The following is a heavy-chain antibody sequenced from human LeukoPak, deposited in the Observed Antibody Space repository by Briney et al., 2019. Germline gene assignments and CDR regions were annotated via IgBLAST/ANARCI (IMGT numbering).Heavy chain of an antibody. D-gene: IGHD3-10*01. J-gene: IGHJ6*02. V-gene: IGHV1-2*02. CDR2: INPNSGGT. CDR3: ARDYNFDYYGSGHAGYYYGMDV. CDR1: GYTFTGYY. Sequence: ASVKVSCKASGYTFTGYYTHWVRQAPGQGLEWMGWINPNSGGTNYAQKFQGRVTMTRDTSISTAYMELSRLRSDDTAVYYCARDYNFDYYGSGHAGYYYGMDVWGQGTLVTVSS.